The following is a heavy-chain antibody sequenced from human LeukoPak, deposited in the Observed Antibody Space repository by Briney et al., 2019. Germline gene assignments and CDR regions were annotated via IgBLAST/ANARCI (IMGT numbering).Heavy chain of an antibody. CDR1: GGSISSYY. D-gene: IGHD1-1*01. Sequence: SETLSLTCTVSGGSISSYYWSWIRQPPGKGLEWIGYIHYTGSTNYNPSLKSRVTISADMSKNQYFLKLTSVTASDTAVYYCARDAGTKWGQGTLVTVSS. V-gene: IGHV4-59*01. CDR2: IHYTGST. CDR3: ARDAGTK. J-gene: IGHJ4*02.